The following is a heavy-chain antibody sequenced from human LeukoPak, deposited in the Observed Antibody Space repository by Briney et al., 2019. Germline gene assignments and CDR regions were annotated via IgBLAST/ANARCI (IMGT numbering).Heavy chain of an antibody. CDR1: GGSFSGYY. D-gene: IGHD6-19*01. CDR2: INHSGST. Sequence: SETLSLTCAVYGGSFSGYYWSWIRQPPGKGLEWIGEINHSGSTNYNPSLKSRVTISVDTSKNQFSLKLSSVTAADTAVYYCAGRRWLAFVMFSEFDYWGQGTLVTVSS. J-gene: IGHJ4*02. CDR3: AGRRWLAFVMFSEFDY. V-gene: IGHV4-34*01.